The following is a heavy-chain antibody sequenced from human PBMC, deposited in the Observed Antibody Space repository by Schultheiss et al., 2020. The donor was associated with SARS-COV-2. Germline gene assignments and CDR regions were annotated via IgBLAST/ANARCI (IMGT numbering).Heavy chain of an antibody. V-gene: IGHV4-34*01. J-gene: IGHJ4*02. Sequence: SETLSLTCAVYGGSFSGYYWSWIRQPPGKGLEWIGEINHSGSTNYNPSLKSRVTISVDTSKNQFSLKLSSVTAADTAVYYCARTQYPEVYFDYWGQGTLVTVSS. CDR3: ARTQYPEVYFDY. CDR1: GGSFSGYY. D-gene: IGHD4-11*01. CDR2: INHSGST.